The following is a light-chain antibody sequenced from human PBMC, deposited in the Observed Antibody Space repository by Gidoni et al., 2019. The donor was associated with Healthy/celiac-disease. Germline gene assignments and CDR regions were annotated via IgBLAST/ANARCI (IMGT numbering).Light chain of an antibody. V-gene: IGLV1-40*01. CDR2: GNS. Sequence: QSVLTQPPSVSGAPGQRVTISCTGSSSNIWAGYYVHWYQQLPGTAPKLLIYGNSNRPSGVPDRFSGSKSGTSASLAITGLQAEDEADYYCQSYDSSLSGDVVFGGGTKLTVL. J-gene: IGLJ2*01. CDR3: QSYDSSLSGDVV. CDR1: SSNIWAGYY.